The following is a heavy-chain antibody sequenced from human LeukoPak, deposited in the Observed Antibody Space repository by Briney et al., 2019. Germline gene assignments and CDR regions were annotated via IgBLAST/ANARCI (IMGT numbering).Heavy chain of an antibody. CDR1: GGSFSGYY. Sequence: SETLSLTCAVYGGSFSGYYWSWIRQPPGKGLEWIGEINHSGSTNYNPSLKSRVTISVDTSKNQFSLKLSSVTAADTAVYYCARVGYSSGWYIAQHLDPWGQGTLVTVSS. J-gene: IGHJ5*02. V-gene: IGHV4-34*01. CDR2: INHSGST. D-gene: IGHD6-19*01. CDR3: ARVGYSSGWYIAQHLDP.